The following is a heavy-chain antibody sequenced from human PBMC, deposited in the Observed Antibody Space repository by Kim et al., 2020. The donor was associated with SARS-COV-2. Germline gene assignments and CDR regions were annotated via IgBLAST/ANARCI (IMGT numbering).Heavy chain of an antibody. D-gene: IGHD5-18*01. CDR1: GYTFTSYG. J-gene: IGHJ6*02. Sequence: ASVKVSCKASGYTFTSYGISWVRQAPGQGLEWMGWISAYNGNTNYAQKLQGRVTMTTDTSTSTAYMELRSLRSDDTAVYYCARGGYSYGSSNSAVYYYGMDVWGQGTTVTVSS. V-gene: IGHV1-18*01. CDR2: ISAYNGNT. CDR3: ARGGYSYGSSNSAVYYYGMDV.